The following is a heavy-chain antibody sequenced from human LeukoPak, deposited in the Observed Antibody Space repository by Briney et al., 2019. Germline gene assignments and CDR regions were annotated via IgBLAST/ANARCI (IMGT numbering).Heavy chain of an antibody. V-gene: IGHV4-59*01. D-gene: IGHD5-12*01. J-gene: IGHJ5*02. CDR3: ARDSPRGYSGYEPHWFDP. Sequence: SETLSLTCTVSGGSISSYYWSWIRQPPGKGLEWIGYIYYSGSTNYHPSLKSRVTISVDTSKNQFSLKLSSVTAADTAVYYCARDSPRGYSGYEPHWFDPWGQGTLVTVSS. CDR1: GGSISSYY. CDR2: IYYSGST.